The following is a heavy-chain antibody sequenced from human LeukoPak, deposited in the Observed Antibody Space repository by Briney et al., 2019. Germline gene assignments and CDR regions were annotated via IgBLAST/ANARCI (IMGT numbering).Heavy chain of an antibody. CDR1: GGSISSHF. J-gene: IGHJ5*02. Sequence: SETLSLTCTVSGGSISSHFWTWIRQPPGKGLEWIGYSSNIEGTYYNPSLKSRVTISLDTSKNQSSLRLNSVTAADTAVYYCARVKGSNWLDPWGQGTLVTVSS. CDR2: SSNIEGT. CDR3: ARVKGSNWLDP. V-gene: IGHV4-59*11. D-gene: IGHD6-6*01.